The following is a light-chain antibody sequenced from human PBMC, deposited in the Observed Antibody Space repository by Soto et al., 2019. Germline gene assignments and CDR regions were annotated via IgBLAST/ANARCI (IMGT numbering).Light chain of an antibody. J-gene: IGLJ1*01. Sequence: QLVLTQSPSASASLGASVKLTCTLSSGHSSYAIAWHQQQPEKRPRYLMKLNSDGSHSKGDGIPDRFSGSSSGAERYLTISSLQSEDEADYYCQTWGTGIHYVFGTGTKVTVL. CDR3: QTWGTGIHYV. CDR2: LNSDGSH. V-gene: IGLV4-69*01. CDR1: SGHSSYA.